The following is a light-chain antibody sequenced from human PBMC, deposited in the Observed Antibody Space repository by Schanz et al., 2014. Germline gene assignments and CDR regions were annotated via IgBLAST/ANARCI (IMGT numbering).Light chain of an antibody. CDR1: SSGVGSYNL. J-gene: IGLJ3*02. Sequence: QSALTQPASVSGSPGQSITISCTGASSGVGSYNLVSWYQHHPGKAPKLMIYEGSKRPSGVSNRFSGSKSGNTASLTISGLQAEDEADYYCSSHTSSSTWVFGGGTKLTVL. V-gene: IGLV2-14*02. CDR3: SSHTSSSTWV. CDR2: EGS.